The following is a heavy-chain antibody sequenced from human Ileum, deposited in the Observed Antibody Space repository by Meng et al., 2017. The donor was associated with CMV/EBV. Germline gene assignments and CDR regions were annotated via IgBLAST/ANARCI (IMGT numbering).Heavy chain of an antibody. CDR3: ARGTGTTMGDY. Sequence: SCAASGFTFRRPDFNWVRRAPGKGLEWVSSITSTGSHTFYAVSLRGRFTISRDNAKNSLYLQMDSLRAEDTAIYYCARGTGTTMGDYWGQGTLVTVSS. J-gene: IGHJ4*02. V-gene: IGHV3-21*01. CDR1: GFTFRRPD. D-gene: IGHD1-7*01. CDR2: ITSTGSHT.